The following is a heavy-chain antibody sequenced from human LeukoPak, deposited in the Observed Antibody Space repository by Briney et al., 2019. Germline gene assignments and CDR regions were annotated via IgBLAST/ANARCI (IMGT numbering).Heavy chain of an antibody. CDR1: GFTFSSYG. CDR3: AKTQGYYDC. CDR2: IGVGGTT. Sequence: GGSLRPSCAASGFTFSSYGMNWVRQAPGKGLEWVSGIGVGGTTYYADSVKGRFTISRDTSKNTLYLQMNSLRAEDTAVYYCAKTQGYYDCWGQGTLVTVSS. D-gene: IGHD3-22*01. V-gene: IGHV3-23*01. J-gene: IGHJ4*02.